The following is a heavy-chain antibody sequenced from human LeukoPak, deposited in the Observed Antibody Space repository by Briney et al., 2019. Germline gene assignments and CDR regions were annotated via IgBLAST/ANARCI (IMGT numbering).Heavy chain of an antibody. CDR2: ISYDGSNK. D-gene: IGHD5-12*01. CDR1: GFTFSSYG. Sequence: PGGSLRLSCAASGFTFSSYGMHWVRQAPGKGLEWVAVISYDGSNKYYADSVKGRFTISRDNSKNTLYLQMNSLRAEDTAVYYCARDTRDIVAKYYYYYYMDVWGKGTTVTVSS. J-gene: IGHJ6*03. V-gene: IGHV3-30*03. CDR3: ARDTRDIVAKYYYYYYMDV.